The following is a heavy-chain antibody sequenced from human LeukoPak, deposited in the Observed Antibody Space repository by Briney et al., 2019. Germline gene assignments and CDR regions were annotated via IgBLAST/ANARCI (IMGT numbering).Heavy chain of an antibody. CDR2: IYYSGST. D-gene: IGHD2-15*01. V-gene: IGHV4-61*08. Sequence: SETLSLTCTVSGGSIGSGDYYWSWIRQPPGKGLEWIGYIYYSGSTNYNPSLRSRLTISLDTSKNQFSLKLSSVTAADTAVYYCARGRGGGGSSNNWLDPWGQGSLVIVSS. CDR3: ARGRGGGGSSNNWLDP. J-gene: IGHJ5*02. CDR1: GGSIGSGDYY.